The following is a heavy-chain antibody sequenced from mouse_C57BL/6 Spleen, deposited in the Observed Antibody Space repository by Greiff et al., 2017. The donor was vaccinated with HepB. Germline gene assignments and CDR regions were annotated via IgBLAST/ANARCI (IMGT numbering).Heavy chain of an antibody. CDR3: ARSPPYK. CDR1: GYTFTDYY. V-gene: IGHV1-26*01. Sequence: EVQLQQSGPELVKPGASVKISCTASGYTFTDYYMNWVKQSHGKSLEWIGDINPNNGGTSYNQKFKGKATLTVDKSSSTAYLELRSLTSEDSAVYYCARSPPYKWGQGTTLTVSS. D-gene: IGHD1-3*01. J-gene: IGHJ2*01. CDR2: INPNNGGT.